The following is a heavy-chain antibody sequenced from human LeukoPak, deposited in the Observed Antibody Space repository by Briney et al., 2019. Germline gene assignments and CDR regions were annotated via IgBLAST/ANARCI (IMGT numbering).Heavy chain of an antibody. V-gene: IGHV1-2*02. CDR3: ARVGNYDILTGYAYAFDI. J-gene: IGHJ3*02. Sequence: ASVKVSCKASGYTFTGYYMHWVRQAPGQGLEWMGWINPNSGGTNYAQKFQGRVTMTRDTSISTAYMELSRLSSDDTAVYYCARVGNYDILTGYAYAFDIWGQGTMVTVSS. CDR1: GYTFTGYY. D-gene: IGHD3-9*01. CDR2: INPNSGGT.